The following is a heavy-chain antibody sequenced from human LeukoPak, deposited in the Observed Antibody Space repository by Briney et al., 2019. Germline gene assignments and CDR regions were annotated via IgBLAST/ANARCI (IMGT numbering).Heavy chain of an antibody. CDR3: ARDWDTAMVNIDY. D-gene: IGHD5-18*01. Sequence: ASVKVSCKASGYTFTGYYMHWVRQAPGQGLEWMGWINPNSGGTNYAQKFQGRVTMTRDTSISTAYMELSRLRSDDTAVYYCARDWDTAMVNIDYRGQGTLVTVSS. CDR2: INPNSGGT. V-gene: IGHV1-2*02. CDR1: GYTFTGYY. J-gene: IGHJ4*02.